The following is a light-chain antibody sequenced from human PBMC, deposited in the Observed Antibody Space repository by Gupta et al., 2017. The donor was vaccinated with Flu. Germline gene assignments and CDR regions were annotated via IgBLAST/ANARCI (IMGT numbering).Light chain of an antibody. V-gene: IGLV1-47*01. J-gene: IGLJ1*01. CDR1: SSNIGSNS. CDR3: AAWDDSLGGSYV. CDR2: RNH. Sequence: VTISCSGSSSNIGSNSVYWFQQLPGTAPNPLIYRNHQRPSRVPDRFSGSKSGTSASLAISGLRSEDEADYYCAAWDDSLGGSYVFGTGTKVTVL.